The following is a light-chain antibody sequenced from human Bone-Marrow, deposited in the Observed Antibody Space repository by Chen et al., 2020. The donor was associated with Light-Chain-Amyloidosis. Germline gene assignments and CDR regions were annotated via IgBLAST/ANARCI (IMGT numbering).Light chain of an antibody. CDR1: SREVGSYNL. V-gene: IGLV2-23*02. CDR2: EVS. Sequence: QSALTQHASVSGSPGQSITISSTGTSREVGSYNLVSWYQQHPGKAPTLMIYEVSKRPSGVSNRFSGSKSGNTASLTISGLQAEDEADYYCCSYAGSSTPWVFGGGTKLTVL. CDR3: CSYAGSSTPWV. J-gene: IGLJ3*02.